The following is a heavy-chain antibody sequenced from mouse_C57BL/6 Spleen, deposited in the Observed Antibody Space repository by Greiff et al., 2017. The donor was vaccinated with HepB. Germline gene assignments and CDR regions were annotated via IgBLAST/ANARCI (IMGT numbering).Heavy chain of an antibody. CDR3: ASTAQATGY. CDR1: GYTFTSYW. Sequence: QVQLQQPGAELVKPGASVKLSCKASGYTFTSYWMQWVKQRPGQGLEWIGEIDPSDGYTNYNQKFKGKATLTVDTSSSTAHMQLSSLTSEDSAVYYCASTAQATGYWGQGTTLTVSS. V-gene: IGHV1-50*01. J-gene: IGHJ2*01. D-gene: IGHD3-2*02. CDR2: IDPSDGYT.